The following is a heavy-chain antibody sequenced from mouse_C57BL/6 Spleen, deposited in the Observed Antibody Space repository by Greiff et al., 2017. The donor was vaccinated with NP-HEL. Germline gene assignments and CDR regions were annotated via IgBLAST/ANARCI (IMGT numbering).Heavy chain of an antibody. V-gene: IGHV1-82*01. CDR1: GYAFSSSW. Sequence: VQLQQSGPELVKPGASVKISCKASGYAFSSSWMNWVKQRPGKGLEWIGRIYPGDGDTNYNGKFKDKATLTADKSSSTAYMQLSSLTSEDSAVYFCATIYYDYDNFDYWGQGTTLTVSS. D-gene: IGHD2-4*01. J-gene: IGHJ2*01. CDR2: IYPGDGDT. CDR3: ATIYYDYDNFDY.